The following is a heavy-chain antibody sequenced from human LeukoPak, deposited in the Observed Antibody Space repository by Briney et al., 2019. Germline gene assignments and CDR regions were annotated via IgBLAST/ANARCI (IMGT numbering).Heavy chain of an antibody. CDR2: ISSSSSYI. CDR1: GFTFSSYS. V-gene: IGHV3-21*01. J-gene: IGHJ3*02. D-gene: IGHD1-26*01. Sequence: GESLKISCAASGFTFSSYSMNWVRQAPGKGLEWVSSISSSSSYIYYADSVKGRFTISRDNAKNSLYLQMNSLRAEDTAVYYCARVIVGATAAFDIWGQGTMVTVSS. CDR3: ARVIVGATAAFDI.